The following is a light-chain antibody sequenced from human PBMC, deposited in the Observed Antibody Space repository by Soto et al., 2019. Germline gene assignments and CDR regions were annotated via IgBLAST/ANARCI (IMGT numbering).Light chain of an antibody. Sequence: EIVMTQSPATMSVSPGERATLSCRASRSVSNNVAWSHQIPGQTPRLLIYGAPTRATGIPVRFSGSGSGTEFTLTISSLQSEDFAVYYCHQYDDGPYTFGQGTKVDIK. J-gene: IGKJ2*01. V-gene: IGKV3-15*01. CDR3: HQYDDGPYT. CDR1: RSVSNN. CDR2: GAP.